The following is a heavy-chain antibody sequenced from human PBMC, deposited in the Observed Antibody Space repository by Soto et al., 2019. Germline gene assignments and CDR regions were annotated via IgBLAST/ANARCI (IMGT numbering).Heavy chain of an antibody. Sequence: PGGSLRLSCAASGFTFSIYWMHWVRQAPGKGPVWVSRINSDGSGINYADSVKGRFTISRDNAKNTLYLQMNSLRADDTAVYYCTRGAPIDAWGQGTLVTVSS. V-gene: IGHV3-74*01. CDR1: GFTFSIYW. CDR2: INSDGSGI. CDR3: TRGAPIDA. J-gene: IGHJ5*02.